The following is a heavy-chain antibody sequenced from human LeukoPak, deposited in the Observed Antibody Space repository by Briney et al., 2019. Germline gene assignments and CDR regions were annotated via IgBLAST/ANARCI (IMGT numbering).Heavy chain of an antibody. Sequence: ETLSLTCTVSGGSISSYYWSWVRQAPGKGLEWVSAISGSGGSTYYADSVKGRFTISRDNSKNTLYLQMNSLRAEDTAVYYCAKGGGPGAFDIWGQGTMVTVSS. V-gene: IGHV3-23*01. CDR3: AKGGGPGAFDI. D-gene: IGHD2-15*01. J-gene: IGHJ3*02. CDR2: ISGSGGST. CDR1: GGSISSYY.